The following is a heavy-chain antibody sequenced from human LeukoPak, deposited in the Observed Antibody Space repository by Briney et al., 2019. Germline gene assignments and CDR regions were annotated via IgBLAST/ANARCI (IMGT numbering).Heavy chain of an antibody. V-gene: IGHV3-23*01. D-gene: IGHD1-1*01. J-gene: IGHJ4*02. CDR3: AKSRSGSANWALQIFDN. CDR1: GFTFSTYA. Sequence: PGGSLRLSCAASGFTFSTYAMGWVRQAPGKGLEWVSDISGSGGSTYYADSVKGRFTISRDNSKNSLSVQMNSLRAEDTAVYFCAKSRSGSANWALQIFDNWGQGTLVTVSS. CDR2: ISGSGGST.